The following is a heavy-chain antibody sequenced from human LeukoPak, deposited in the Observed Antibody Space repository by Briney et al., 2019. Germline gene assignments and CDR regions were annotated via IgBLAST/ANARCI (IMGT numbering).Heavy chain of an antibody. CDR2: IDVRGDRT. D-gene: IGHD2-21*02. Sequence: GGSLRLSCAASGFSFKNSVMSSVRQTPGRGLEWVSAIDVRGDRTYYADSVKGRFTIPRDNSKDALYLHMDTLRADDTALYYCTKWARCGGDCQFDYWGRGTLVTVSS. CDR3: TKWARCGGDCQFDY. V-gene: IGHV3-23*01. J-gene: IGHJ4*02. CDR1: GFSFKNSV.